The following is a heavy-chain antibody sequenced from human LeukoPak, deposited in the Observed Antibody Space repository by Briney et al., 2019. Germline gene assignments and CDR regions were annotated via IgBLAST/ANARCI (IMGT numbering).Heavy chain of an antibody. CDR3: ARGALRVNDAFDI. D-gene: IGHD4-17*01. Sequence: SETLSLTCTVSGGSISSYYWSWIWQPAGKGLEWIGRIYTSGSTNYNPSLKSRVTMSVDTSKNQFSLKLSSVTAADTAVYYCARGALRVNDAFDIWGQGTMVTVSS. CDR2: IYTSGST. J-gene: IGHJ3*02. V-gene: IGHV4-4*07. CDR1: GGSISSYY.